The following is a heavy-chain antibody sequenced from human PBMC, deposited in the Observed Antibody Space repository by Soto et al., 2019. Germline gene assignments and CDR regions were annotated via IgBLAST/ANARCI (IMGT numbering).Heavy chain of an antibody. CDR3: ASMAAADHYYYYYMDV. CDR1: GYTFTSYY. J-gene: IGHJ6*03. Sequence: QVQLVQSGAEVKKPGASVKVSCKASGYTFTSYYMHWVRQAPGQGLEWMGIINPSGGSTSYAQKFQGRVTMTRDTSTSTVYMELSSLRSEDTAVYYCASMAAADHYYYYYMDVWGKGTTVTVSS. V-gene: IGHV1-46*03. CDR2: INPSGGST. D-gene: IGHD6-13*01.